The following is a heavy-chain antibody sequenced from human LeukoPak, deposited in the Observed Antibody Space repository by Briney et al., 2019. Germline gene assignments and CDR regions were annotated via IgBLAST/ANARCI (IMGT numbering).Heavy chain of an antibody. CDR1: GFTFSSYW. CDR3: TRDMQGSRLYLVGSQND. D-gene: IGHD1-26*01. J-gene: IGHJ4*02. V-gene: IGHV3-74*01. Sequence: PGGSLRLSCAASGFTFSSYWMHWVRQAPGKGLVWVSRINSDGSSTSYADPVKGRFTISRDNAMNTLYLQMNSLRAEDSALYYCTRDMQGSRLYLVGSQNDWGQGTLVTVSS. CDR2: INSDGSST.